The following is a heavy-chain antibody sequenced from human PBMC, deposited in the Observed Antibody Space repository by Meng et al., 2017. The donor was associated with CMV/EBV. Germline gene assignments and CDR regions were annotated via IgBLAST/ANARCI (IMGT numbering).Heavy chain of an antibody. CDR3: ARNQWLGPFDY. V-gene: IGHV4-34*01. J-gene: IGHJ4*02. CDR1: GGSFSGYY. Sequence: GSLRLSCAVYGGSFSGYYWSWIRQPPGKGLEWIGEINHSGSTNYNPPLKSRVTISVDTSKNQFSLKLSSVTAADTAVYYCARNQWLGPFDYWGQGTLVTVSS. D-gene: IGHD6-19*01. CDR2: INHSGST.